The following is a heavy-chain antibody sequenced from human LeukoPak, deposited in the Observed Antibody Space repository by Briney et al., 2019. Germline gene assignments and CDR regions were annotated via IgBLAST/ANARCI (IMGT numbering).Heavy chain of an antibody. Sequence: PGGSPGLSCAASGFTFSTYSMSWVRQAPGKGLEWVSYISSTSRTIYYADSVKGRFTISRDNAKTSLSLQMNSLRDEDTAVYYCARVSRVSSTGYFDYWGQGTLVTVSS. CDR1: GFTFSTYS. CDR3: ARVSRVSSTGYFDY. J-gene: IGHJ4*02. V-gene: IGHV3-48*02. CDR2: ISSTSRTI. D-gene: IGHD2-8*02.